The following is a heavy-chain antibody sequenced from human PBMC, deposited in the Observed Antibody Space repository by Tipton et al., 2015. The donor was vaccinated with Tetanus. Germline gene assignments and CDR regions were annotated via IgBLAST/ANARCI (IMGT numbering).Heavy chain of an antibody. Sequence: TLSLTCTVSGASFSSGDYYWSWIHKPPGKDLEWIGYIYYSGNSDYNPSLKSRVTLSVDTSNNQFSLKLNSVTAADTAVYYCARLASYSNHLDAWGQGALVTVSS. CDR3: ARLASYSNHLDA. CDR2: IYYSGNS. D-gene: IGHD4-11*01. CDR1: GASFSSGDYY. V-gene: IGHV4-30-4*01. J-gene: IGHJ4*02.